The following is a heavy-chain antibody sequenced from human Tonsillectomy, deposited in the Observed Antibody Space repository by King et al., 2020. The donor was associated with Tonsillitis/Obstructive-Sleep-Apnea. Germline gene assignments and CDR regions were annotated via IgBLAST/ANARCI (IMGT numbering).Heavy chain of an antibody. V-gene: IGHV2-70*04. CDR3: ARMFMVQGASAFDI. CDR2: IDLDEDK. D-gene: IGHD3-10*01. Sequence: TLKESGPALVKPTQTLTLTCTFSGGSLSTGGMRWSWIRQPPGKALEWLARIDLDEDKFYRPSLKTRLTITKDTSKNQVFLTMTNMNPVDTATYYCARMFMVQGASAFDIWGQGTMVTVSS. CDR1: GGSLSTGGMR. J-gene: IGHJ3*02.